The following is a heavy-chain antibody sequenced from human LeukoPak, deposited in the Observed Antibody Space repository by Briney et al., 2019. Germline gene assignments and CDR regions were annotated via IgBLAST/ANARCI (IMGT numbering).Heavy chain of an antibody. CDR1: GYSISSGYY. V-gene: IGHV4-38-2*02. CDR2: IFHSGSP. D-gene: IGHD4-11*01. CDR3: ARAYSNYDFDY. Sequence: SETLSLTCTVSGYSISSGYYWGWIRQPPGKGLEWIGSIFHSGSPYYNPSLRSRVTISVDTSKNQFSLKLSSVTAADTAVYYCARAYSNYDFDYWGQGTLVTVSS. J-gene: IGHJ4*02.